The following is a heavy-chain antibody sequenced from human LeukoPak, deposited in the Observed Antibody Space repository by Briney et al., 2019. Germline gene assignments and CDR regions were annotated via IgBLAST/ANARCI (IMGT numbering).Heavy chain of an antibody. J-gene: IGHJ5*02. V-gene: IGHV4-59*11. CDR3: AREVYCSSTSCRNWFDP. CDR2: INYSGST. Sequence: SETLSLTCTVSGGSISSHYCTWIRQPQGKGREWIGVINYSGSTNYNPSLKSRVTISVDTSKNQFPLKLSSVTAADTAVYYCAREVYCSSTSCRNWFDPWGQGTLVTVSS. CDR1: GGSISSHY. D-gene: IGHD2-2*01.